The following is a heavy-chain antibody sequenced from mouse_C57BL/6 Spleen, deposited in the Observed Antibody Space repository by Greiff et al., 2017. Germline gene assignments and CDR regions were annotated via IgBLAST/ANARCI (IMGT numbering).Heavy chain of an antibody. CDR3: ARGDYCSSEGFDY. Sequence: QVQLQQPGAELVKPGASVKMSCTASGYTFTSYWITWVKQRPGQGLEWIGDLYPGSGSTNYNEKFKSKATLTVETSSSTAYMQLSSLTSEDSAVYYCARGDYCSSEGFDYWGQGTTLTVSS. CDR2: LYPGSGST. V-gene: IGHV1-55*01. D-gene: IGHD1-1*01. CDR1: GYTFTSYW. J-gene: IGHJ2*01.